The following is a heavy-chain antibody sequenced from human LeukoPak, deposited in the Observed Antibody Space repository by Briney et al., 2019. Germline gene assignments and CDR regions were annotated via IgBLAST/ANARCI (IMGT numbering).Heavy chain of an antibody. D-gene: IGHD2-15*01. Sequence: SETLSLTCAVYGGSFSGYYWSWIRQPPGKGLEWIGEINHSGSTNYNPSLKSRVTISVDTSKNQFSLKLSFVTAADTAVYYCARAGDIVVVVAATFAFDIWGQGTMVTVSS. CDR3: ARAGDIVVVVAATFAFDI. V-gene: IGHV4-34*01. J-gene: IGHJ3*02. CDR2: INHSGST. CDR1: GGSFSGYY.